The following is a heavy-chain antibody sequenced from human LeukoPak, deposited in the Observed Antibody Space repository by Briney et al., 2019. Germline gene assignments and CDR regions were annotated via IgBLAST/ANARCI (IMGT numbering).Heavy chain of an antibody. V-gene: IGHV3-30-3*01. CDR1: GFTFSSYA. CDR3: ATRITMVRGVLGDY. D-gene: IGHD3-10*01. Sequence: GGSLRLSCAASGFTFSSYAMHWVRQAPGKGLEWVAVISYDGSNKYYADSVKGRFTIFRDNSKNTLYLQMNSLRAEDTAVYYCATRITMVRGVLGDYWGQGTLVTVSS. J-gene: IGHJ4*02. CDR2: ISYDGSNK.